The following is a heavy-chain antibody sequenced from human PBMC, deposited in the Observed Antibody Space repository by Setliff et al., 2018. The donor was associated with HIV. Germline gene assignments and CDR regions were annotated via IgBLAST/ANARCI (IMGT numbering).Heavy chain of an antibody. Sequence: PGGSLRLSCAASGFSLSNYGMHWVRQAPGKGLEWMANIKEDGSEKYYVDSVKGRFTISRDNAKNSLYLQMSSLRAGDTAVYYCARDVAVASFFNYWGQGTLVTVSS. J-gene: IGHJ4*02. CDR1: GFSLSNYG. CDR3: ARDVAVASFFNY. D-gene: IGHD6-19*01. CDR2: IKEDGSEK. V-gene: IGHV3-7*03.